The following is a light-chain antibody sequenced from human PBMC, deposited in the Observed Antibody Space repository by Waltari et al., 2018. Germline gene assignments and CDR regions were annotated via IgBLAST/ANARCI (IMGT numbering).Light chain of an antibody. CDR1: QGVTQS. Sequence: EIVLTQSPGTLSFSPGETATISCRTSQGVTQSLAWYQQKPGQAPRLLIYGASIRATGIPDRFSGSGSGTDFSLTISRLEPEDFAVYYCQHYHCLPVTFGQGTKVEIK. CDR3: QHYHCLPVT. J-gene: IGKJ1*01. CDR2: GAS. V-gene: IGKV3-20*01.